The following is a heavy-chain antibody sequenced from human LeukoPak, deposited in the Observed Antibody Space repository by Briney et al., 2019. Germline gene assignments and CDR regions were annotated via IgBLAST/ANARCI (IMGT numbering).Heavy chain of an antibody. Sequence: PGGSLRLSCAASGFTFSSYALSWVRQAPGKGLEWVSTISGNGDSTYYADSVKGRFTISRDNSKNTLYLQMNNLRADDTAVYYCAKARYDGEVMIAATDYWGQGTLVTVSS. V-gene: IGHV3-23*01. CDR1: GFTFSSYA. CDR2: ISGNGDST. D-gene: IGHD2-15*01. CDR3: AKARYDGEVMIAATDY. J-gene: IGHJ4*02.